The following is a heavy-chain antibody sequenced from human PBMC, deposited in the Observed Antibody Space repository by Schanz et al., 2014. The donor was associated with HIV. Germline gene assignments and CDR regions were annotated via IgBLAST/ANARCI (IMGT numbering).Heavy chain of an antibody. CDR2: ISDTGVRT. CDR3: AKSRGDSWPYGMDV. CDR1: EFTFRNAW. Sequence: EVQLLESGGGLVQPGGSLRLSCAASEFTFRNAWMHWVRQAPGKGLEWVSGISDTGVRTNYADSVKGRLTISRDNSENTLYLQMNSLRAEDTAVYYCAKSRGDSWPYGMDVWGQG. J-gene: IGHJ6*02. V-gene: IGHV3-23*01. D-gene: IGHD4-17*01.